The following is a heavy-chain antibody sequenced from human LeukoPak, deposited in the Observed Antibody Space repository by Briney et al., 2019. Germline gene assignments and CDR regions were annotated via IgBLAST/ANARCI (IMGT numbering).Heavy chain of an antibody. Sequence: PGGSLRLSCAASGFPFSSYVMGWVRQAPGKGLEWVSTICDTGNTYYADSVKGRFTISRDNSKNTLYLQMNSLRAEDTAVYYCAKNYYDSSGYYFLYAFDIWGQGTMVTVSS. CDR1: GFPFSSYV. V-gene: IGHV3-23*01. CDR3: AKNYYDSSGYYFLYAFDI. CDR2: ICDTGNT. J-gene: IGHJ3*02. D-gene: IGHD3-22*01.